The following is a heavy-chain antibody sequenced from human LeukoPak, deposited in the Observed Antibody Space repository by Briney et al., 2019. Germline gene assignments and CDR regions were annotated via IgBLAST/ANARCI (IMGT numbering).Heavy chain of an antibody. V-gene: IGHV3-11*04. J-gene: IGHJ6*03. CDR1: GFTFSDYY. CDR2: ISSSGSTI. D-gene: IGHD2-15*01. CDR3: AKVMPPGRIRFYSYYMDV. Sequence: GGSLRLSCAASGFTFSDYYMSWIRQAPGKGLEWVSYISSSGSTIYYADSVKGRFTISRDNAKNSLYLQMNSLRADDTAVYYCAKVMPPGRIRFYSYYMDVWGKGTTVSVSS.